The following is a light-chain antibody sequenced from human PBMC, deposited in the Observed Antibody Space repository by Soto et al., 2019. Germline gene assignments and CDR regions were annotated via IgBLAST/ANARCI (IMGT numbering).Light chain of an antibody. CDR1: SSDVGGYNY. J-gene: IGLJ2*01. Sequence: QSALTQPASVSGSPGQSITISCTGTSSDVGGYNYVSWYQQHPGKARKLRIYDVSNRSSGVSNRFSGSKSGNTASLTISGLQVEGEADYYCSSYTGSSTLEVFGGGTKLTVL. CDR2: DVS. CDR3: SSYTGSSTLEV. V-gene: IGLV2-14*01.